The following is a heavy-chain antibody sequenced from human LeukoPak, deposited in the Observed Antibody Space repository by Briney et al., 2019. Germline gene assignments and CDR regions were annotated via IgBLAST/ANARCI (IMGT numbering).Heavy chain of an antibody. V-gene: IGHV4-39*01. D-gene: IGHD3-9*01. Sequence: PAESLRLTCAVSGFTISSSSKHWGRNRQPPGKGLEWIGIIYYSGITYYSVSLTIRITISVDTSKQQLSLKLSSVTAADTAVYYCARLLYFDWPPYFDYWGQGTLVTVSS. CDR2: IYYSGIT. J-gene: IGHJ4*02. CDR3: ARLLYFDWPPYFDY. CDR1: GFTISSSSKH.